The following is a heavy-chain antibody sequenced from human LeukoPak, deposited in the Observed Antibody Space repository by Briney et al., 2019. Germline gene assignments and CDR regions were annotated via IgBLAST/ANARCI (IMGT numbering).Heavy chain of an antibody. J-gene: IGHJ4*02. Sequence: PSETLSLTCTVSGGSLSSSSYYWGWIRQPPGKGLEWIGSIYYSGSTNYNPSLKSRVTISVDTSKNQFSLKLSSVTAADTAVYYCARGTTIFGVVNIIDYWGQGTLVTVSS. CDR1: GGSLSSSSYY. CDR3: ARGTTIFGVVNIIDY. D-gene: IGHD3-3*01. V-gene: IGHV4-39*07. CDR2: IYYSGST.